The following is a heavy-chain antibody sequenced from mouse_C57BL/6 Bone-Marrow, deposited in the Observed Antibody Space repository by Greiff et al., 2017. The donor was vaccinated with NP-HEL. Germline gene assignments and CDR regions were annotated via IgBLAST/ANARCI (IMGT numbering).Heavy chain of an antibody. J-gene: IGHJ3*01. D-gene: IGHD1-1*01. CDR3: ARNGYYYGSPLAY. CDR1: GYTFTSYW. Sequence: VQLQQSGAELVRPGSSVKLSCKASGYTFTSYWMHWVKQRPIQGLEWIGNIDPSDSETHYNQKFKDKATLTVDKSSSTAYMQLSSLTSEDSAVYYCARNGYYYGSPLAYWGQGTLVTVSA. CDR2: IDPSDSET. V-gene: IGHV1-52*01.